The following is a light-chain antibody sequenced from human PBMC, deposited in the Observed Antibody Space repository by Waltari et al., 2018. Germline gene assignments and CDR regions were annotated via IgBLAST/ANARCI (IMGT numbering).Light chain of an antibody. V-gene: IGKV1-6*01. CDR1: QGIRND. Sequence: AIQMTPSPSSLSAAVGDRVTLTCRASQGIRNDLGRYQQKPGKAPKLLIDAASSLRSGVPSRFSGSGSGTDFTLTISSLQPEDFATYYCLQDYNYPWTFGQGTQVEIK. CDR3: LQDYNYPWT. J-gene: IGKJ1*01. CDR2: AAS.